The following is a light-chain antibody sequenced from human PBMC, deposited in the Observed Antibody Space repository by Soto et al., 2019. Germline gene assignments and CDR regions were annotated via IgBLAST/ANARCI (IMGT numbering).Light chain of an antibody. J-gene: IGKJ2*01. CDR1: QSVASN. CDR2: RAS. CDR3: QQYNNWPPDYT. Sequence: IVMTQSPATLSVSPGERATLSCRASQSVASNLAWYQQKPGQAPRLIIYRASTRATGIPVRFSGSGSGTEFTLTISSLQSEDFAIYYCQQYNNWPPDYTFGQGTKLEIK. V-gene: IGKV3-15*01.